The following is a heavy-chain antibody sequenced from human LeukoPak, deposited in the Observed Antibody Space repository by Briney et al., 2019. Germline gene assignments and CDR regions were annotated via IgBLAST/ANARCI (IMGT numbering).Heavy chain of an antibody. CDR1: GGTFSSYA. CDR2: IIPIFGTA. CDR3: ARDRSHSGTHRDPYGMDV. Sequence: GSSVKVSCKASGGTFSSYAISWVRQAPGQGLEWMGGIIPIFGTANYAQKFQGRVTITADESTSTAYMELSSLRSEDTAVYYCARDRSHSGTHRDPYGMDVWGQGTTVTVSS. D-gene: IGHD1-1*01. J-gene: IGHJ6*02. V-gene: IGHV1-69*01.